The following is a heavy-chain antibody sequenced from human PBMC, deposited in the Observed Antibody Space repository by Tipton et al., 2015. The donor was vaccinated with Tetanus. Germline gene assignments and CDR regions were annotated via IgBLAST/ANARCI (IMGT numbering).Heavy chain of an antibody. CDR3: ARVRRGCSGGGCYSSFDP. CDR1: GGSISSGGYY. Sequence: TLSLTCSVSGGSISSGGYYWTWIRQHPGKGLEWIGYIYYSGSTYYNPSLQSRVTISVDTSKNQFSLRLSSVTAADTAVYYCARVRRGCSGGGCYSSFDPWGQGSLVIVSS. J-gene: IGHJ5*02. D-gene: IGHD2-15*01. V-gene: IGHV4-31*03. CDR2: IYYSGST.